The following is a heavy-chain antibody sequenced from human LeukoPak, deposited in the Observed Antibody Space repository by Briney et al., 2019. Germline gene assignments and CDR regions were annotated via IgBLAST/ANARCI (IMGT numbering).Heavy chain of an antibody. CDR2: INHSGST. D-gene: IGHD3-3*01. CDR3: ARQSYDFWSGYFLDY. Sequence: PSETLSLTCAVYGGSFSGYYWSWIRQPPGKGLEWIGEINHSGSTNYNPSLKSRVTISVDTSKNQFSLKLSSVTAADTAVYYCARQSYDFWSGYFLDYWGQGTLVTVSS. J-gene: IGHJ4*02. CDR1: GGSFSGYY. V-gene: IGHV4-34*01.